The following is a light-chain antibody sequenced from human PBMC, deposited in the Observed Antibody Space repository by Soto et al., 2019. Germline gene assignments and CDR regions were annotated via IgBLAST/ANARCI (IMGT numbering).Light chain of an antibody. CDR3: AAWDDSLNGLV. V-gene: IGLV1-44*01. CDR2: NNN. Sequence: QSALTQPPSASGTPGQRVTISCSGSSSNIGSNTVNWYQQLPGTAPKLLIYNNNQRPSGVPDRFSGSKSGTSASLAISGLQSEDEADYYCAAWDDSLNGLVFGTGTKLTAL. CDR1: SSNIGSNT. J-gene: IGLJ1*01.